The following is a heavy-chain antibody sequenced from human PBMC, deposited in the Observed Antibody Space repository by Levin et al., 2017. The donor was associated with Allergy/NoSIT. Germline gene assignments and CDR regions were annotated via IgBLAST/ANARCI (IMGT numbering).Heavy chain of an antibody. CDR1: GFTFDDYG. J-gene: IGHJ4*02. Sequence: GGSLRLSCAASGFTFDDYGMSWVRQAPGKGLEWVSGINWNGGSTGYADSVKGRFTISRDNAKNSLYLQMNSLRAADTALYYCARGEYQLLSPPFDSWGKGTLVTVSS. CDR3: ARGEYQLLSPPFDS. CDR2: INWNGGST. V-gene: IGHV3-20*04. D-gene: IGHD2-2*01.